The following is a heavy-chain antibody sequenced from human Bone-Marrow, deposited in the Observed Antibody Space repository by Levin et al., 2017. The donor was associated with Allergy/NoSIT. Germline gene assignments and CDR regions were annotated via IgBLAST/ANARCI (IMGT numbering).Heavy chain of an antibody. CDR1: GFSFSDYE. V-gene: IGHV3-21*01. CDR2: ISYISSYI. J-gene: IGHJ4*02. CDR3: ARDVYGSGSY. Sequence: GASVKVSCAASGFSFSDYEMTWVRQAPGKGLEWVSSISYISSYIYYGDSVKGRFTISRDNAKNSLYLQMNSLRAEDTALYYCARDVYGSGSYWGQGTLVTVSS. D-gene: IGHD3-10*01.